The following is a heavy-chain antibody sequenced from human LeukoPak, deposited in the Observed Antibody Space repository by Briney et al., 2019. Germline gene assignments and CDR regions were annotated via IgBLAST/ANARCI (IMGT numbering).Heavy chain of an antibody. CDR3: ARISGYSSSYQQEM. Sequence: GASLKISCKASGYTFTSYGISWVRQAPGQGLEWMGWISAYNGNTNYAQKLQGRVTMTTDTSTSTAYMELRSLRSDDTAVYYCARISGYSSSYQQEMWGQGTLVTVSS. CDR1: GYTFTSYG. D-gene: IGHD6-13*01. V-gene: IGHV1-18*01. CDR2: ISAYNGNT. J-gene: IGHJ4*02.